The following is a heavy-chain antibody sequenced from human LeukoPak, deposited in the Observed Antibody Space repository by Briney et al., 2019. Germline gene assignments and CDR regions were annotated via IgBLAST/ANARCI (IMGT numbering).Heavy chain of an antibody. Sequence: GGSLRLSCAASGFTFSSYAMSWVRQAPGKGLEWVSAICGSGGSTYYADSVKGRFTISRDNSKNTLYLQMNSLRAEDTAVYYCAKDGARYYYDSSGYYHFDYWGQGTLVTVSS. CDR3: AKDGARYYYDSSGYYHFDY. CDR1: GFTFSSYA. J-gene: IGHJ4*02. V-gene: IGHV3-23*01. D-gene: IGHD3-22*01. CDR2: ICGSGGST.